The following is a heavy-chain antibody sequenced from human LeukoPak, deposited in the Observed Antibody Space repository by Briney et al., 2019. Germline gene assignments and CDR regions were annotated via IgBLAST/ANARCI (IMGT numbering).Heavy chain of an antibody. CDR1: GGSISSSSYY. J-gene: IGHJ4*02. D-gene: IGHD5-18*01. CDR3: ARGYSLDY. Sequence: SETLSLTCTVSGGSISSSSYYWGWIRQPPGKGLEWIGSIYYSGSTYYNPSLKSRVTISVDTSKNQFSLKLSSVTAADTAVYYCARGYSLDYWGQGTLVTVSS. V-gene: IGHV4-39*01. CDR2: IYYSGST.